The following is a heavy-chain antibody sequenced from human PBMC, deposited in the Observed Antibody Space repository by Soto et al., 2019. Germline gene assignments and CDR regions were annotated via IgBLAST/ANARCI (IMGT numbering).Heavy chain of an antibody. J-gene: IGHJ3*02. D-gene: IGHD2-15*01. CDR3: ARLYCSASSCYSVGAFDI. CDR1: GFTFSSYG. V-gene: IGHV3-33*08. CDR2: IWFDGSDK. Sequence: VQLVQSGGGLVKPGGSLRLSCAASGFTFSSYGMHWVRQAPGKGLEWVALIWFDGSDKYYTESVKGRFTISRDNSKSTLYLQMNSLRAEDTAVYYCARLYCSASSCYSVGAFDIRGQGTMVTVSS.